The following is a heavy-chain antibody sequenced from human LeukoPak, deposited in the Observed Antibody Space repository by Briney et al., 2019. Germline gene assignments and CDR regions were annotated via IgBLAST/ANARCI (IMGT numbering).Heavy chain of an antibody. V-gene: IGHV1-18*01. D-gene: IGHD3-22*01. J-gene: IGHJ4*02. CDR2: ISAYNGNT. CDR3: ARDVGYYDSSSYYYWYY. Sequence: ASVKVSCKASGYTFTSYGISWVRQAPGQGLEWMGWISAYNGNTNYAQKLQGRVTMTTDPSTSTACMELRSLRSDDTAVYYCARDVGYYDSSSYYYWYYWGQGTLVTVSS. CDR1: GYTFTSYG.